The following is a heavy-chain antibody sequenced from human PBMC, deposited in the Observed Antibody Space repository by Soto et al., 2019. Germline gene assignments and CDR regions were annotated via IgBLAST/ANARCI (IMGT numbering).Heavy chain of an antibody. V-gene: IGHV1-8*01. CDR2: MNPNSGNT. CDR3: ARDLRFLEWFPQTDSNYMDV. CDR1: GYTFTSYD. D-gene: IGHD3-3*01. J-gene: IGHJ6*03. Sequence: GASVKVSCKASGYTFTSYDINWVRQATGQGLEWMGWMNPNSGNTGYAQKFQGRVTMTRNTSISTAYMELSSLRSEDTAVYYCARDLRFLEWFPQTDSNYMDVWGKGTTVTSP.